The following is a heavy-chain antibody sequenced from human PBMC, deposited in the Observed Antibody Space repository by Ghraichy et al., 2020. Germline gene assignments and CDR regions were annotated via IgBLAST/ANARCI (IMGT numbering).Heavy chain of an antibody. CDR3: ARDRPMVRGVIISAWFDP. Sequence: VQVSCKASGYTFTSYGISWVRQAPGQGLEWMGWISAYNGNTNYAQKLQGRVTMTTDTSTSTAYMELRSLRSDDTAVYYCARDRPMVRGVIISAWFDPWGQGTLVTISS. J-gene: IGHJ5*02. D-gene: IGHD3-10*01. V-gene: IGHV1-18*01. CDR1: GYTFTSYG. CDR2: ISAYNGNT.